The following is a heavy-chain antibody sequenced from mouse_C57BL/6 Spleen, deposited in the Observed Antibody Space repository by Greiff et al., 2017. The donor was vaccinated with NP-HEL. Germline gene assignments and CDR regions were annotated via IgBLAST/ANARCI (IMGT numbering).Heavy chain of an antibody. J-gene: IGHJ1*03. V-gene: IGHV1-82*01. CDR3: AVPSYGNFWYFDV. Sequence: VQLQESGPELVKPGASVKISCKASGYAFSSSWMNWVKQRPGKGLEWIGRIYPGDGDTNYNGKFKGKATLTADKSSSTAYMQLSSLTSEDSAVYFCAVPSYGNFWYFDVWGTGTTVTVSS. CDR2: IYPGDGDT. D-gene: IGHD2-10*01. CDR1: GYAFSSSW.